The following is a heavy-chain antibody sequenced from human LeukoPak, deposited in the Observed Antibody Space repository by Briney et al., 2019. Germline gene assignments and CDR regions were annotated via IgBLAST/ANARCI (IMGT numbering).Heavy chain of an antibody. CDR1: GIIFSSYA. J-gene: IGHJ3*02. V-gene: IGHV3-23*01. CDR3: AKDCQWLVPAFDI. Sequence: GGSLRLFCAASGIIFSSYAMSWVRQAPGKGLEWVSAISGSGGSTYYADSVKGRFTISRDNSKNTLYLQMNSLRAEDTAVYYCAKDCQWLVPAFDIWGQGTMVTVSS. D-gene: IGHD6-19*01. CDR2: ISGSGGST.